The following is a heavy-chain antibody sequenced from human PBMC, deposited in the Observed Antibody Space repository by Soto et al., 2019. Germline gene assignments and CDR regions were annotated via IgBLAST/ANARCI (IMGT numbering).Heavy chain of an antibody. CDR1: GYTFTSYD. D-gene: IGHD3-9*01. CDR2: MNPNSGNT. J-gene: IGHJ6*04. Sequence: ASAKVSCKASGYTFTSYDINWVRQATGQGLEWMGWMNPNSGNTGYAQKFQGRVTMTRNTSISTAYMELSSLRSEDTAVYYCARVRIPVYYDILTGTNRTLDVWGKGTTVTVSS. CDR3: ARVRIPVYYDILTGTNRTLDV. V-gene: IGHV1-8*01.